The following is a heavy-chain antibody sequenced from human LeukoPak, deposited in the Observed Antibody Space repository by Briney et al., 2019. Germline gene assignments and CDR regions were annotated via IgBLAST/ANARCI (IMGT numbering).Heavy chain of an antibody. J-gene: IGHJ4*02. D-gene: IGHD4-17*01. Sequence: SGTLSLTCTVSGGSISSSSYYWGWIRQPPGKGLEWIGSIYYSGSTYYNPSLKSRVTISVDTSKNQFSLKLSFVTAADTAVYYCARPPMQDYGDFYYFDYWGQGTLVTVSS. V-gene: IGHV4-39*01. CDR2: IYYSGST. CDR3: ARPPMQDYGDFYYFDY. CDR1: GGSISSSSYY.